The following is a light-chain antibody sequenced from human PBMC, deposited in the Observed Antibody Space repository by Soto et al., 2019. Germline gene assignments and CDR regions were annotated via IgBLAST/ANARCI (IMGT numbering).Light chain of an antibody. CDR2: SAS. V-gene: IGKV1-39*01. CDR3: QQSFSPPPIT. Sequence: DIQMSQSPSSLSASVGDRVTITCRASQNIYTSVNWYQQIAGKAPKLLIFSASSLRSGVPSRFSGSGSGTDFTLTITTLQSEDFATYYCQQSFSPPPITFGQGTRLEIK. CDR1: QNIYTS. J-gene: IGKJ5*01.